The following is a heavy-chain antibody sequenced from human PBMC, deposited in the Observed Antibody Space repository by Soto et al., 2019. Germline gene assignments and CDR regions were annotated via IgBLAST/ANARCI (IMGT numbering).Heavy chain of an antibody. D-gene: IGHD3-10*01. Sequence: XECLSLSCAASGFTFSSYSMSWVRQAPGKGLEWVSGFRSGGDDDTTYYADSVRGRFTISRDNSKNTLFLQMNSLRAEDTAIYYCAKKVNYGSGSQFFDYWGQGTLVTVSS. CDR3: AKKVNYGSGSQFFDY. CDR1: GFTFSSYS. J-gene: IGHJ4*02. CDR2: FRSGGDDDTT. V-gene: IGHV3-23*01.